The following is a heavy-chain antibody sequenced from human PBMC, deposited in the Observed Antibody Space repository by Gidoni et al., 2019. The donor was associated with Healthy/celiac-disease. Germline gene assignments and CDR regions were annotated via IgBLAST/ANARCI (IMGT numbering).Heavy chain of an antibody. CDR2: INPSGGST. J-gene: IGHJ3*02. CDR1: GYTFPSYY. V-gene: IGHV1-46*01. D-gene: IGHD2-2*01. Sequence: QVQLVQSGAEVKKPGASVTVSCKASGYTFPSYYMHWVRQAPGQGLEWMGIINPSGGSTSYAQKFQGRVTMTRDTSTSTVYMELSSLRSEDTAVYYCATGGPAANRRYAFDIWGQGTMVTVSS. CDR3: ATGGPAANRRYAFDI.